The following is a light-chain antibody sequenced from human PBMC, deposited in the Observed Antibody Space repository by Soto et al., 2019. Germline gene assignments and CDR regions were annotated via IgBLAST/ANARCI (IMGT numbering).Light chain of an antibody. Sequence: EIVLTQSPGTLSLSPGERATLSCRASQSVSSSYLAWYQQKPGQAPRLLIYGASSRATGIPDRFSGSGSGTDFTLTISRLEPEDFAGYYCHQFAGSPPWTFGQGAKVEIK. CDR2: GAS. V-gene: IGKV3-20*01. J-gene: IGKJ1*01. CDR3: HQFAGSPPWT. CDR1: QSVSSSY.